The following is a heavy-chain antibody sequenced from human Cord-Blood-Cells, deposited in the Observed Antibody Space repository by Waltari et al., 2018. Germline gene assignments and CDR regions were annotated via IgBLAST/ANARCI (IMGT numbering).Heavy chain of an antibody. CDR2: IYTSGST. V-gene: IGHV4-4*07. CDR3: ARDPNSSGWYYFDY. Sequence: QVQLQESGPGLVKPSETLSLTCTVSGDSISSYYWSWIRQPAGKGLEWIGRIYTSGSTNYNPSLKSRVTMSVDTSKNQFSLKLSSVTAADTAVYYCARDPNSSGWYYFDYWGQGTLVTVSS. D-gene: IGHD6-19*01. CDR1: GDSISSYY. J-gene: IGHJ4*02.